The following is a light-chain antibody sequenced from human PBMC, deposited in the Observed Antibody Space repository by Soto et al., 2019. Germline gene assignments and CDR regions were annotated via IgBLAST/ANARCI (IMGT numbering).Light chain of an antibody. CDR3: QAYDYSLTASV. J-gene: IGLJ3*02. V-gene: IGLV2-18*01. Sequence: QSALTQPPSVSGSPGQSVTISCTGTSTDFVSYNRVSWYQQPPGTAPKLIIYEASNRPSGVPGRFSGSKSGNTASLTISGLQAADEADYYCQAYDYSLTASVFGGGTQLTVL. CDR2: EAS. CDR1: STDFVSYNR.